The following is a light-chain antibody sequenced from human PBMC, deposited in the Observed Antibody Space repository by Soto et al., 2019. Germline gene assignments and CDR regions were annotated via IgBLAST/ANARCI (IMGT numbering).Light chain of an antibody. CDR3: QQSYITPPIT. CDR1: QSVSRY. V-gene: IGKV1-39*01. Sequence: DVQMTQSPSSLSALVGDRVTITCRASQSVSRYLNWYQHKPGKAPKLLINAASNLRSGVPSRFSGSGAGTDFTLTIAGLQPEDFAVYYCQQSYITPPITFGQGTRVEVK. CDR2: AAS. J-gene: IGKJ5*01.